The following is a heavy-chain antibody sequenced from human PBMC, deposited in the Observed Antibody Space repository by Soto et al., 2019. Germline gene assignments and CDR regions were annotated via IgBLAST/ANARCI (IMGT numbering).Heavy chain of an antibody. Sequence: EVQLVESGGNLVQPGGSLRLSCAASGFRFSIYSMNWVRQAPGKGLEWSAYITSDTKTIKYADSVKGRFTISRDNGKNSVYLHRNSLREEDTAVHYCARSVEGHFDYWGQGTVVTV. CDR2: ITSDTKTI. D-gene: IGHD6-19*01. V-gene: IGHV3-48*02. CDR3: ARSVEGHFDY. CDR1: GFRFSIYS. J-gene: IGHJ4*02.